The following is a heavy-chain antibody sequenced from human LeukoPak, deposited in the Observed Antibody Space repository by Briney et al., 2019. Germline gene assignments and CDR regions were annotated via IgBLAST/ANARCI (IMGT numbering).Heavy chain of an antibody. D-gene: IGHD6-19*01. Sequence: GGSLRLSCAVSGFTVSGNYMSWVRQAPGKGLEWVSLIYSGGTTYYADSVKGRFTISRDNSKNTLYLQMNSLRAEDTAVYYCAITYSSGWYRHFQHWGQGTLVTVSS. CDR3: AITYSSGWYRHFQH. CDR2: IYSGGTT. V-gene: IGHV3-53*01. CDR1: GFTVSGNY. J-gene: IGHJ1*01.